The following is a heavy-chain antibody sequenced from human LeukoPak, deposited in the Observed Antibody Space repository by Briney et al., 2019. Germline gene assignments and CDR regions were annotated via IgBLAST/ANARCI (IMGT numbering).Heavy chain of an antibody. CDR1: GFTFSSYS. Sequence: SGGSLRLSCAASGFTFSSYSMNWVHQAPGKGLEWVSSISSSSSYIYYADSVEGRFTISRDNAKNSLYLQMNSLRAEDTAVYYCARDRILILRFLEWFYGMDVWGQGTTVTVSS. CDR3: ARDRILILRFLEWFYGMDV. J-gene: IGHJ6*02. V-gene: IGHV3-21*01. D-gene: IGHD3-3*01. CDR2: ISSSSSYI.